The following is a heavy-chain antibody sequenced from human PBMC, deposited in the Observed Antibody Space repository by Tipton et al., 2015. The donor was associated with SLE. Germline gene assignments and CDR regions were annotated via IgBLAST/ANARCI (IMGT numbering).Heavy chain of an antibody. V-gene: IGHV1-69*06. CDR1: GGTFSSYA. CDR3: ASLSTYCGGDCSADY. CDR2: IIPIFGTA. D-gene: IGHD2-21*02. J-gene: IGHJ4*02. Sequence: QLVQSGAEVKKPGSSVKVSCKASGGTFSSYAISWVRQAPGQGLEWMGGIIPIFGTANYAQKFQGRVTITADKSTSTAYMELSSLRSEDTAAYYCASLSTYCGGDCSADYWGQGTLVTVSS.